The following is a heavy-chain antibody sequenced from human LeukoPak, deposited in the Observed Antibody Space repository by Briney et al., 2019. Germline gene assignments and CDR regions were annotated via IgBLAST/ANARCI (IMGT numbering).Heavy chain of an antibody. CDR3: ARVRARSYCSSTSCYGY. V-gene: IGHV3-7*01. J-gene: IGHJ4*02. CDR1: GFTFSSYS. Sequence: GGSLRLSCAASGFTFSSYSMNWVRQAPGKGLEWVANIKQDGSEKYYVDSVKGRFTISRDNAKNSLYLQMNSLRVEDTAVYYCARVRARSYCSSTSCYGYWGQGTLVTVSS. D-gene: IGHD2-2*01. CDR2: IKQDGSEK.